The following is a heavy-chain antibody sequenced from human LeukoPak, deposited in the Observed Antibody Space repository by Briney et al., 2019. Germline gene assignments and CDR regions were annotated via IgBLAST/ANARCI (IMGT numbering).Heavy chain of an antibody. CDR2: INPNSGGT. J-gene: IGHJ6*02. V-gene: IGHV1-2*02. CDR3: ARDNRKVRTLPYYGMDV. Sequence: ASVKVSCKASGYTFTGYYMRWVRQAPGQGLEWMGWINPNSGGTNYAQKFQGRVTMTRDTSISTAYMELSRLRSDDTAVYYCARDNRKVRTLPYYGMDVWGQGTTVTVSS. D-gene: IGHD1-14*01. CDR1: GYTFTGYY.